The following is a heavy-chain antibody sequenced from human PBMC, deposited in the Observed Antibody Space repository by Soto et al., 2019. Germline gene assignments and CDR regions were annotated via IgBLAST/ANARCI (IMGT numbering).Heavy chain of an antibody. D-gene: IGHD1-26*01. V-gene: IGHV3-23*01. CDR3: VQGGSYSAFHI. CDR2: ISGSGGST. J-gene: IGHJ3*02. CDR1: GFTFSSYA. Sequence: PGGSLRLSCAASGFTFSSYAMSWVRQAPGKGLEWVSAISGSGGSTYYADSVKGRFTISRDNSKNTLYLQMNSLKTEDTAVYYCVQGGSYSAFHIWGQGTMVTVSS.